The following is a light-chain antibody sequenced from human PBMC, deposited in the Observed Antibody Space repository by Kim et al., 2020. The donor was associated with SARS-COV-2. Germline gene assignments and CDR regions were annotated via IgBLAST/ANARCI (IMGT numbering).Light chain of an antibody. J-gene: IGKJ4*01. Sequence: ASVGERVISTCQASQDISNYLKWYHQKTGKEATILIYDASNWETGVPSRFSGSGAGTDFTFTISSLQPEDIATYYCQQYDNIKRTFGGGTKVDIK. CDR3: QQYDNIKRT. CDR1: QDISNY. CDR2: DAS. V-gene: IGKV1-33*01.